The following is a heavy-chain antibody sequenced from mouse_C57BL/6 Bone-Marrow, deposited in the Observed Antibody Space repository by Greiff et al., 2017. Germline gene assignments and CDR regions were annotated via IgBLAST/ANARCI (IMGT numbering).Heavy chain of an antibody. CDR1: GYTFTSYW. V-gene: IGHV1-50*01. J-gene: IGHJ2*01. CDR3: ARSESPYFDY. CDR2: IDPSDSYT. Sequence: VQLQQPGAELVKPGASVKLSCKASGYTFTSYWMQWVKQRPGQGLEWIGEIDPSDSYTNYNQKFKGKATLTVDTSTSTAYMQLSSLTSEDSAVYYCARSESPYFDYWGQGTTLTVSS.